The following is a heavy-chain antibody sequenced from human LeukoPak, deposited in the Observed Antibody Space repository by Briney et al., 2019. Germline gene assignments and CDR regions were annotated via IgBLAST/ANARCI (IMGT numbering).Heavy chain of an antibody. CDR2: IYPGDSDT. CDR3: ARRSRYCSSSNCYVAY. V-gene: IGHV5-51*01. Sequence: GESLQISCKGSGYSFTSYWIGWVRQMPGKGLEWMGIIYPGDSDTKYGPSFQGQVTISADKSISTAYLQWSSLKASDTAMYYCARRSRYCSSSNCYVAYWGQGTLVTVSS. CDR1: GYSFTSYW. J-gene: IGHJ4*02. D-gene: IGHD2-2*01.